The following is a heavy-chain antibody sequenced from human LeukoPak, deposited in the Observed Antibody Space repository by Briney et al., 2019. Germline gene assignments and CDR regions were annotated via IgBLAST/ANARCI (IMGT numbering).Heavy chain of an antibody. D-gene: IGHD6-19*01. V-gene: IGHV1-69*13. J-gene: IGHJ5*02. CDR1: GGTFSSYA. CDR3: ARHKAVAVMIALPVTSGWFDP. CDR2: IIPIFGTA. Sequence: SVKVSCKASGGTFSSYAISWVRQAPGQGLEWMGGIIPIFGTANYAQKFQGRVTITADESTSTAYMELSSLGSEDTAVYYCARHKAVAVMIALPVTSGWFDPWGQGTLVTVSS.